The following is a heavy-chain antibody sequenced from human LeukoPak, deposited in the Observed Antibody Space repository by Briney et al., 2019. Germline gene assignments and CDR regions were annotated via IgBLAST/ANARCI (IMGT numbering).Heavy chain of an antibody. J-gene: IGHJ4*02. CDR1: GGSISSYY. CDR2: IYYSGST. V-gene: IGHV4-59*12. CDR3: ARAPTPESLAYCGGDCYSEY. D-gene: IGHD2-21*02. Sequence: SETLSLTCTVSGGSISSYYWSWIRQPPGKGLEWIGYIYYSGSTNYNPSLKSRVTISVDTSKNQFSLKLSSVTAADTAVYYCARAPTPESLAYCGGDCYSEYWGQGTLVTVSS.